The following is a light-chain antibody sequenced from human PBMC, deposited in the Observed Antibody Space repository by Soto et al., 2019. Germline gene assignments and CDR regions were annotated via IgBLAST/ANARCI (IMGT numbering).Light chain of an antibody. CDR2: RNN. Sequence: QSVLTQPPAASGTPGQVVTIAWSGSTSNIGSNYVYWYQQLPGTAPKLLIYRNNQRPSGVPDRFSGSKSGTSASLAISGLRSDDEADYFCATWDDSLNGFYAFGTGTKVTXL. J-gene: IGLJ1*01. CDR3: ATWDDSLNGFYA. V-gene: IGLV1-47*01. CDR1: TSNIGSNY.